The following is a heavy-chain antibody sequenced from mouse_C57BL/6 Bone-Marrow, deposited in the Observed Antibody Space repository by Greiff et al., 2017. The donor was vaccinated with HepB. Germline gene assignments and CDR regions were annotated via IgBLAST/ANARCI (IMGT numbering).Heavy chain of an antibody. V-gene: IGHV3-6*01. Sequence: EVHLVESGPGLVKPSQSLSLTCSVTGYSITSGYYWNWIRQFPGNKLEWMGYISYDGSNNYNPSLKNRISITRDTSKNQFFLKLNSVTTEDTATYYCARDLYGNLSGGWGQGTTLTVSS. CDR3: ARDLYGNLSGG. D-gene: IGHD2-1*01. CDR2: ISYDGSN. CDR1: GYSITSGYY. J-gene: IGHJ2*01.